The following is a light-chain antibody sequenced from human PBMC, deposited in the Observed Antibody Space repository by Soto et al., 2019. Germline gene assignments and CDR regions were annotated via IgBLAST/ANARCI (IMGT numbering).Light chain of an antibody. CDR2: EVT. V-gene: IGLV2-14*01. J-gene: IGLJ1*01. Sequence: QSVLARPASVSGSPGQSITISCTGTSGDIGSYNRVSWYQQHPGKAPKLIIYEVTDRPSGVSNRFSGSKSGNTASLTISGLRAEDEAEYYCSSYTNINTRACVFGTGTKVTVL. CDR3: SSYTNINTRACV. CDR1: SGDIGSYNR.